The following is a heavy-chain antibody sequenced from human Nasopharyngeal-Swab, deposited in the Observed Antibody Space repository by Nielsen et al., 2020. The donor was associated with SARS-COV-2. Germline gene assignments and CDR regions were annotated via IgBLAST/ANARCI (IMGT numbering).Heavy chain of an antibody. V-gene: IGHV4-59*01. D-gene: IGHD3-16*01. J-gene: IGHJ5*02. CDR3: ARDGGVLNWFDP. CDR2: IYYSGST. Sequence: SETLSLTCTVSGGSISSYYWSWIRQPPGKGLEWIGYIYYSGSTNYNPSLKSRVTISVDTSKNQFSLKLNSVTAADTAVYYCARDGGVLNWFDPWGQGTLVTVSS. CDR1: GGSISSYY.